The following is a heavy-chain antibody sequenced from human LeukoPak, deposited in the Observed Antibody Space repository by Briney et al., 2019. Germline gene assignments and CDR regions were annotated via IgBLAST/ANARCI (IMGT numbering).Heavy chain of an antibody. Sequence: GGSLRLSCAASGFTFDDYGMSWVRQAPGKGLGWVSGISWNGGSTGYADSVKGRFTISRDNAKKFLYLQMNGLRAEDTAFYYCARHNQYIYAYYYMDVWGKGTTVTVSS. J-gene: IGHJ6*03. D-gene: IGHD5-18*01. CDR2: ISWNGGST. CDR3: ARHNQYIYAYYYMDV. V-gene: IGHV3-20*04. CDR1: GFTFDDYG.